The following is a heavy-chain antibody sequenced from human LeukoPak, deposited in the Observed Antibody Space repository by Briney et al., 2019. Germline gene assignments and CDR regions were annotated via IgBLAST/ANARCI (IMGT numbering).Heavy chain of an antibody. Sequence: SETLSLTCTVSGGSISSHYWSWIRQPPGKGLEWIGYIYYSGSTNYNPSLKSRVTISVDTSKNQFSLKLSSVTAADTAVYYSARALLSHAFDIWGQGTMVTVSS. J-gene: IGHJ3*02. CDR2: IYYSGST. D-gene: IGHD2-15*01. CDR3: ARALLSHAFDI. V-gene: IGHV4-59*11. CDR1: GGSISSHY.